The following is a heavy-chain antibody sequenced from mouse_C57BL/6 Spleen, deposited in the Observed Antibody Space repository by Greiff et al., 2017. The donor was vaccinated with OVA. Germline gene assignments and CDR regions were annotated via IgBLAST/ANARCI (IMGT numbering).Heavy chain of an antibody. CDR1: GFTFTDYY. Sequence: EVKLMESGGGLVQPGGSLSLSCAASGFTFTDYYMSWVRQPPGKALEWLGFIRNKANGYTTEYSASVKGRFTISRDNSQSILYLQMNALRAEDSATYYCARSPYYYGSSLDDWGQGTTLTVSS. J-gene: IGHJ2*01. CDR3: ARSPYYYGSSLDD. V-gene: IGHV7-3*01. CDR2: IRNKANGYTT. D-gene: IGHD1-1*01.